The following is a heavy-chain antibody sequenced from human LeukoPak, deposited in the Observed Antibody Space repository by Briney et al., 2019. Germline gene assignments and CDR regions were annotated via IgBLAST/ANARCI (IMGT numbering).Heavy chain of an antibody. D-gene: IGHD3-16*02. CDR1: GFAFDDYG. V-gene: IGHV3-20*04. CDR3: ARRESSYQNYYYYYHMDV. J-gene: IGHJ6*03. Sequence: GGSLRLSCAASGFAFDDYGMSWVRQAPGKGLEWVSDINWNGDSTGYADSVKGRFTISRDNAKNSLYLQMNSLRAEDTALYYCARRESSYQNYYYYYHMDVWGKGTTVTVSS. CDR2: INWNGDST.